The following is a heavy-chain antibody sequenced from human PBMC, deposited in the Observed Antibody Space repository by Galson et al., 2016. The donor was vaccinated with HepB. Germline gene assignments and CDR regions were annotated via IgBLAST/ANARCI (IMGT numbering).Heavy chain of an antibody. D-gene: IGHD3-3*01. CDR2: MDPSDSYA. V-gene: IGHV5-10-1*01. J-gene: IGHJ5*02. CDR1: GSDFSNFW. CDR3: ARHAIFGSEDWFDP. Sequence: QSGAEVKKPGESLRISCQGSGSDFSNFWISWVRQTPGKGLEWMVRMDPSDSYASFNPSFEGHVSISADKSINTAYLHLTTLKPTDTAIYYCARHAIFGSEDWFDPWGQGTLVIVSS.